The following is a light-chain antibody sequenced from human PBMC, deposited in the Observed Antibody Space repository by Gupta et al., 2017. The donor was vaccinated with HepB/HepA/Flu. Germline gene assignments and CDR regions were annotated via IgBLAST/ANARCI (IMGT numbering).Light chain of an antibody. CDR3: QQYGSSPQT. CDR1: QRVSSNY. CDR2: GAS. V-gene: IGKV3-20*01. J-gene: IGKJ1*01. Sequence: EIVLAQSPGTLSLSPGEKATLSCRASQRVSSNYLAWYQQKPGQAPRLLIYGASSRATGIPDRFSGSGSGTDFTLTISRLEPEDFAEYYCQQYGSSPQTFGQGTTVEIK.